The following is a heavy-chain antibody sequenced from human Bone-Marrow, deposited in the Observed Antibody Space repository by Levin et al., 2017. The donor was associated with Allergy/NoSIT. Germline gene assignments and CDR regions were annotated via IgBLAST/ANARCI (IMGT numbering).Heavy chain of an antibody. Sequence: GGSLRLSCAASGFAFSTYDMNWVRQAAGKGLEWVSAIATSGNTYYAGPVKGRFTISREDTKNSLYLQMNGLTAGDTAVYYCAREPGYSIGGEALDLWGQGTMVTVSS. CDR3: AREPGYSIGGEALDL. CDR2: IATSGNT. V-gene: IGHV3-13*01. J-gene: IGHJ3*01. CDR1: GFAFSTYD. D-gene: IGHD2-15*01.